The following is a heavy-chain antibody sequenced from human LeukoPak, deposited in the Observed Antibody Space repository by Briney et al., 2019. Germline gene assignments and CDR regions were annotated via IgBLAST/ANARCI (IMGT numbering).Heavy chain of an antibody. CDR1: GFTFSSYG. CDR2: IWYDGSNK. D-gene: IGHD5-18*01. J-gene: IGHJ6*03. Sequence: GGSLRLSCAASGFTFSSYGMHWVRQAPGKGLEWVAVIWYDGSNKYYADSVKGRFTISRDNSKNTLCLQMNSLRAEDTAVYYCARSEIQLWLNYYYYMDVWGKGTTVTVSS. CDR3: ARSEIQLWLNYYYYMDV. V-gene: IGHV3-33*01.